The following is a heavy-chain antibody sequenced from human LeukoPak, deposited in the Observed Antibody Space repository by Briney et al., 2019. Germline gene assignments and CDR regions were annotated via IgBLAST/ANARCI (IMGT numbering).Heavy chain of an antibody. D-gene: IGHD6-13*01. CDR3: ARHLRQLFDY. Sequence: SETLSLTCTVSGGSISSYYWSRIRQPPGKGLEWIGYIYYSGSTNYNPSLKSRVTISVDTSKNQFSLKLSSVTAADTAVYYCARHLRQLFDYWGQGTLVTVSS. CDR1: GGSISSYY. J-gene: IGHJ4*02. CDR2: IYYSGST. V-gene: IGHV4-59*08.